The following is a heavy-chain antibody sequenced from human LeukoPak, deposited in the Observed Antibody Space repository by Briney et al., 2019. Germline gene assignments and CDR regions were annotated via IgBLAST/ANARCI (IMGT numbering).Heavy chain of an antibody. V-gene: IGHV3-23*01. CDR1: GFTFSSYA. Sequence: PGGSLRLSCAASGFTFSSYAMSWVRQAPGKGLEWVSAVSGGGGSTYYADSVKGRFTISRDNSKNTLFLQMNSPRAEDTAVYYCAKFEGSGYSLDYWGQGTLVTVSS. D-gene: IGHD3-22*01. CDR3: AKFEGSGYSLDY. CDR2: VSGGGGST. J-gene: IGHJ4*02.